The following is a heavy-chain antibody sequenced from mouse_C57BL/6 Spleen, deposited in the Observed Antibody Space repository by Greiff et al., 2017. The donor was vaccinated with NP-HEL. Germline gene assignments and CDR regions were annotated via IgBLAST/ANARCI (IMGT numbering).Heavy chain of an antibody. J-gene: IGHJ1*03. Sequence: VQLQQPGAELVKPGASMKLSCKASGYTFTSYWMHWVKQRPGQGLEWIGMIHPNSGSTNYNEKFKSKATLTVDKSSSTAYMQLSSLTSEDSAVYYCAGGGNSGWYFDVWGTGTTVTVSS. D-gene: IGHD2-1*01. CDR2: IHPNSGST. CDR1: GYTFTSYW. V-gene: IGHV1-64*01. CDR3: AGGGNSGWYFDV.